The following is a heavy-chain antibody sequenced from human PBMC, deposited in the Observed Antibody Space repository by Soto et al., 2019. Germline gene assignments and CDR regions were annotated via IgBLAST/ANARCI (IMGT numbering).Heavy chain of an antibody. V-gene: IGHV3-23*01. CDR3: VTDDGSEPSTGHH. D-gene: IGHD2-15*01. J-gene: IGHJ5*02. CDR1: GITINNYH. CDR2: ISGRGDRT. Sequence: EVQLLESGGGLVQPGGSLRLSCAASGITINNYHMKWVRQAQGKGLNWVSGISGRGDRTYYADSAKGRFTIPKDISNTALSLDVDSLGVEDTAVYFCVTDDGSEPSTGHHWGRATRVTL.